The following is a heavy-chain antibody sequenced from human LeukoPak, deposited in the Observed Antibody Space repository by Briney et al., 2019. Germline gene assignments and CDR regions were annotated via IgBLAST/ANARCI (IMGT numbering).Heavy chain of an antibody. CDR3: AKDPDCTSGVCYTFFDY. CDR1: GFTLSTYA. J-gene: IGHJ4*02. D-gene: IGHD2-8*01. V-gene: IGHV3-23*01. CDR2: TSSSDAGT. Sequence: PGGSLRLSCAASGFTLSTYAMSWVRQTPGKGLEWVAATSSSDAGTYHADSVRGRFTISRDNSKNTLYLQMNSLRAEDTAVYYCAKDPDCTSGVCYTFFDYWGQGTLVTVSS.